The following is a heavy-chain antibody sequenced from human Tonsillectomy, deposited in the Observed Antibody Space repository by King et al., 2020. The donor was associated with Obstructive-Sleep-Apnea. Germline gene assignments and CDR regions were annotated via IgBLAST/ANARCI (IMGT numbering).Heavy chain of an antibody. J-gene: IGHJ4*02. Sequence: VQLQESGPGLVKPSETLSLTCTVSGSSISSYYWSWIRQPPGKALEWIGYSSDSANTDSNPSLKSRVTILADTPKNQFSLTLSSVTAADTAVYYCGRGYHYDSSGFYSPFDYWGQGTLVTVSS. CDR2: SSDSANT. V-gene: IGHV4-59*01. D-gene: IGHD3-22*01. CDR1: GSSISSYY. CDR3: GRGYHYDSSGFYSPFDY.